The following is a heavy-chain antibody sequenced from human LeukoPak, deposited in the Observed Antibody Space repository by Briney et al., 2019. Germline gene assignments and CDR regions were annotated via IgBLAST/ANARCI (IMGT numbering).Heavy chain of an antibody. V-gene: IGHV4-39*01. CDR3: ARRGGTSFDP. D-gene: IGHD3-16*01. CDR1: GGSISSSSYY. J-gene: IGHJ5*02. Sequence: SETLSLTCTVSGGSISSSSYYWGWIRQPPGKGPEWIGSIYYSGSTYYNPSLKSRVTISVDTSKNQFSLKLSSVTAADTAVYYCARRGGTSFDPWGQGTLVTVSS. CDR2: IYYSGST.